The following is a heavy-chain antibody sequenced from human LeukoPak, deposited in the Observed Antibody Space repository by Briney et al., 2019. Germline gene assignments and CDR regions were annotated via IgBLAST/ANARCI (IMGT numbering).Heavy chain of an antibody. Sequence: PSETLSLTCTVSSGSISSYYWSWVRQPPGKGLEWIGYISYSGNTKYNPSLKSRVTISVDTSKNQFSLKLSSVTAADTAVYCCARGGWYPESFQHWGQGALVTVSS. V-gene: IGHV4-59*01. CDR1: SGSISSYY. CDR2: ISYSGNT. D-gene: IGHD6-19*01. J-gene: IGHJ1*01. CDR3: ARGGWYPESFQH.